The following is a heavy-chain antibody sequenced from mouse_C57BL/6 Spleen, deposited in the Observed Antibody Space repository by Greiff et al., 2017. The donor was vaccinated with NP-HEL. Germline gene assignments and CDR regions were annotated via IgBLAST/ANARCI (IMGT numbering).Heavy chain of an antibody. CDR2: IDPSDSYT. CDR3: ARSPHAMDY. V-gene: IGHV1-50*01. CDR1: GYTFTSYW. Sequence: QVQLQQPGAELVKPGASVKLSCKASGYTFTSYWMQWVKQRPGQGLEWIGEIDPSDSYTNYNQKFKGKATLTVATSSSTAYMQLSSLTSEDSAVYYCARSPHAMDYWGQGTSVTVSS. J-gene: IGHJ4*01.